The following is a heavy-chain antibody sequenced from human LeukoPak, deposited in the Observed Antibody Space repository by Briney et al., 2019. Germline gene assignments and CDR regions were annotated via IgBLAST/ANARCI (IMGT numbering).Heavy chain of an antibody. CDR3: ARRHSWSSYFDY. V-gene: IGHV4-39*01. J-gene: IGHJ4*02. D-gene: IGHD6-6*01. CDR2: ISDSGDT. Sequence: PSETLSLTCIVSGGSISSSSYYWGWIRQPPGKGLEWIGTISDSGDTYYNPSLKSRVTISADKAKNQFSLRLSSVTAADTAVYYCARRHSWSSYFDYWGQGTLVTVSS. CDR1: GGSISSSSYY.